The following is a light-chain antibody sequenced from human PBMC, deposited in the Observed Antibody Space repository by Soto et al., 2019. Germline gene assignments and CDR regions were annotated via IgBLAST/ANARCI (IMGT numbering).Light chain of an antibody. Sequence: EIVLTQSPGTLSLSPGERATLSCKASQSVSSDLAWYQQKRGQAPRLLVYGASTRATGIPAGFSGSGSGTEVTLTIRSLQSEDFAVYYCQQYNNWITFGKGTRLEIK. CDR3: QQYNNWIT. CDR1: QSVSSD. CDR2: GAS. J-gene: IGKJ5*01. V-gene: IGKV3-15*01.